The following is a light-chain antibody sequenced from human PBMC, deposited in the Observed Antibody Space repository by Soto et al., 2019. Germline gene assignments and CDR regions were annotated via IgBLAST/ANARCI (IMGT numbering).Light chain of an antibody. CDR1: QSVAGSY. Sequence: EIVLTQSPGTLSLSPGERATLSCRASQSVAGSYLAWYQQKPGRTPRLLIYGASNRATGVPDRFSGSGSGTEFTLTINRLEPEDFAVYYCQQYGVSPRTFGQGTKVDNK. J-gene: IGKJ1*01. V-gene: IGKV3-20*01. CDR2: GAS. CDR3: QQYGVSPRT.